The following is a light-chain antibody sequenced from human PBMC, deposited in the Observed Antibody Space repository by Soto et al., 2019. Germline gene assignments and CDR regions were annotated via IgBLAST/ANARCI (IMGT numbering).Light chain of an antibody. CDR1: ETISSN. CDR3: QQYNNWPGT. Sequence: EVVMTQSPATLSASRGERATLSCRARETISSNLAWYQQKPGQAPRLLIYGASTRAPGIPARFSGSGSETEFTLTISSLQSEDSAVYYCQQYNNWPGTFGQGTKVDIK. J-gene: IGKJ1*01. V-gene: IGKV3-15*01. CDR2: GAS.